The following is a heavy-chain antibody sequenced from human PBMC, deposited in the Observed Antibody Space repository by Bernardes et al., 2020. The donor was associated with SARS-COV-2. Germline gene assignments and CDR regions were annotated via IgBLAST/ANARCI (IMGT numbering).Heavy chain of an antibody. V-gene: IGHV1-46*03. CDR2: INPNGGSA. J-gene: IGHJ6*02. CDR1: GYIFTNSY. Sequence: ASVKVSCKSSGYIFTNSYIQWVRQAPGQGPEWMGIINPNGGSASYAQKFQGRLTMTRDTSTTTVYMELSSLRSEDTAVYYCARMGEGLVSLYKYGLDVWGQGTTVTVPS. D-gene: IGHD3-16*01. CDR3: ARMGEGLVSLYKYGLDV.